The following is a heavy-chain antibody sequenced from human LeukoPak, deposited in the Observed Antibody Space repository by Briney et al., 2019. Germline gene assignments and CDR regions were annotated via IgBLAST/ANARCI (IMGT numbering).Heavy chain of an antibody. CDR2: ISYDGSNK. V-gene: IGHV3-30*18. CDR3: AKCRVATIGGPYYYYGMGV. CDR1: GFTFSSYG. D-gene: IGHD5-12*01. J-gene: IGHJ6*04. Sequence: GGSLRLSCAASGFTFSSYGMHWVRQAPGKGLEWVAVISYDGSNKYYADSVKGRFTISRDNSKNTLYLQMNSLRAEDTAVYYCAKCRVATIGGPYYYYGMGVWGKGTTVTVSS.